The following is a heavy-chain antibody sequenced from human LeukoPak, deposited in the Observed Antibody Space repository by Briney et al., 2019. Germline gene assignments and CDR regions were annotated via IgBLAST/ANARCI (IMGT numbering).Heavy chain of an antibody. CDR3: VSMPGIAVAGSFLFDY. CDR1: GGTFSSYA. D-gene: IGHD6-19*01. Sequence: ASVKVSCKASGGTFSSYAISWVRQAPGQGLEWMGGIIPIFGTANYAQKFQGRVTITADESTSTAYMELSSLRSEDTAVYYCVSMPGIAVAGSFLFDYWGQGTLVTVSS. CDR2: IIPIFGTA. V-gene: IGHV1-69*01. J-gene: IGHJ4*02.